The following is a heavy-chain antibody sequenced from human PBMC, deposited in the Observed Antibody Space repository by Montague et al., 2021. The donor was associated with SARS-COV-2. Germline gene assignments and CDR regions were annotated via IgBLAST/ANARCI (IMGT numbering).Heavy chain of an antibody. V-gene: IGHV1-2*02. J-gene: IGHJ4*02. Sequence: SVKVSCKGSEFTFTAYHIYWVRQAPGKGLEWMGWTNPSNGDTNHAQSFKGRVTMTSDTSIETAYMELSRLTSDDTAVYYCARDLSLFRQAPAYWGQGTLVTVSS. CDR3: ARDLSLFRQAPAY. CDR2: TNPSNGDT. D-gene: IGHD3-3*01. CDR1: EFTFTAYH.